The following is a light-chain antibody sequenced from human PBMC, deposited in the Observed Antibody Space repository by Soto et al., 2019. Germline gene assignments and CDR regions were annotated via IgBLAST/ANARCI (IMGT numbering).Light chain of an antibody. V-gene: IGLV7-46*01. CDR1: TGAVTSGHY. CDR2: DTS. CDR3: LLSYSGARV. J-gene: IGLJ2*01. Sequence: QTVVTQEPSLTVSPGGSVTLTCGSTTGAVTSGHYPYWYQQKPGQAPMTLIYDTSNKPSWTPTRFSGSLLGVKAALTLSGAQPEEEAEYYCLLSYSGARVFGGGTKLTVL.